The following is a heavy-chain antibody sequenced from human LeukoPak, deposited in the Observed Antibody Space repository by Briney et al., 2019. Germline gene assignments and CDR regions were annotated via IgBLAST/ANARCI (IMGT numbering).Heavy chain of an antibody. J-gene: IGHJ4*02. CDR2: ISGSGGST. CDR3: AKATPQNRQLWSQYYFDY. Sequence: GGSLRLSCAASGFTFSSYGMSWVRQAPGKGLEWVSAISGSGGSTYYADSVKGRFTISRDNSKNALYLQMNSLRAEDTAVYYCAKATPQNRQLWSQYYFDYWGQGTLVTVSS. CDR1: GFTFSSYG. V-gene: IGHV3-23*01. D-gene: IGHD5-18*01.